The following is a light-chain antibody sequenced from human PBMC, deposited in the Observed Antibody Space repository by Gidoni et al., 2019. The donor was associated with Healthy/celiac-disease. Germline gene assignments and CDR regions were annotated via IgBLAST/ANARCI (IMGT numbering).Light chain of an antibody. J-gene: IGKJ1*01. CDR1: QGISSY. V-gene: IGKV1-8*01. CDR2: AAS. CDR3: QQYYSYPRA. Sequence: IRISQSPSSFPASTGDRLTITCRASQGISSYLAWYQQKPEKAPKLLIDAASTLQSGVPSRFSGSGAGTDFTLTISCLQSEDFATYYCQQYYSYPRAFGQGTKVEIK.